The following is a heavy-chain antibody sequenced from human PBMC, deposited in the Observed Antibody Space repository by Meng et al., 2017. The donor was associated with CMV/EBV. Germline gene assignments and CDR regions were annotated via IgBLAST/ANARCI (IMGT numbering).Heavy chain of an antibody. V-gene: IGHV3-49*04. CDR3: TRVGHDVFDI. Sequence: GESLKISCTASGFNFADYVMSWVRQAPGKGLEWVGFIRSKAYGGTTEYAASVKGSFTISRDDSKSIAYLQMNSMKTEDTAVYYCTRVGHDVFDIWGQGTMVTVSS. CDR2: IRSKAYGGTT. J-gene: IGHJ3*02. CDR1: GFNFADYV.